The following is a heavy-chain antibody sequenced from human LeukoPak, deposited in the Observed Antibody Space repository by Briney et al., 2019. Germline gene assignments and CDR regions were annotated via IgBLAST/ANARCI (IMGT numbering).Heavy chain of an antibody. J-gene: IGHJ5*02. CDR3: ARRPTKGYCSSTSCRPNWFDP. D-gene: IGHD2-2*01. Sequence: SETLSLTCAVYGRSFSGYYWSWIRQPPGKGLEWIGEINHSGSTNYNPSLKSRVTISVDTSKNQFSLKLSSVTAADTAVYYCARRPTKGYCSSTSCRPNWFDPWGQGTLVTVSS. CDR2: INHSGST. V-gene: IGHV4-34*01. CDR1: GRSFSGYY.